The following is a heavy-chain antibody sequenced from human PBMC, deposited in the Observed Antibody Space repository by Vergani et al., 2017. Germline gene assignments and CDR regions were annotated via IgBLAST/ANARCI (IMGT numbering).Heavy chain of an antibody. J-gene: IGHJ1*01. Sequence: EVQLVESGGGLVKPGGSLRLSCVASGFTFGSYSMNWVRQAPGKGPEWVSFISSSSSYRYYADSVKGRFTISRDNGEYSLLLQMNSLRPEDTAVYYCASGVPGYQLATQYFQHWGQGTLVTVSS. CDR3: ASGVPGYQLATQYFQH. CDR2: ISSSSSYR. CDR1: GFTFGSYS. V-gene: IGHV3-21*01. D-gene: IGHD2-2*01.